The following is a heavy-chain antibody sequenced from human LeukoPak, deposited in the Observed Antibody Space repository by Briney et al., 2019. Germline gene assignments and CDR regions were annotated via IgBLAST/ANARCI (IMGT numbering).Heavy chain of an antibody. CDR2: INPSGGST. D-gene: IGHD2-8*01. Sequence: ASVKVSCTASGYTFTSYYMHWVRQAPGQGLEWMGIINPSGGSTSYAQKFQGRVTMTRDTSTSTVYMELSSLRSEDTAVYYCAQDISGGMYGIWFDPWGQGTLVTVSS. V-gene: IGHV1-46*01. CDR1: GYTFTSYY. CDR3: AQDISGGMYGIWFDP. J-gene: IGHJ5*02.